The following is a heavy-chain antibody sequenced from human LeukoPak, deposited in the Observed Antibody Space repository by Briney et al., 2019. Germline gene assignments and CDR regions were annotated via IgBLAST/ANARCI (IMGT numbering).Heavy chain of an antibody. CDR3: ARGETYSSGLVDY. CDR1: GCSISSYY. J-gene: IGHJ4*02. D-gene: IGHD6-19*01. V-gene: IGHV4-59*01. CDR2: IYYSGST. Sequence: SETLSLTCTVSGCSISSYYWSWIRQPPGKGLEWIGNIYYSGSTNYNPSLKSGVTISVDTSKNQFSLKLSSVTDADTAVYYCARGETYSSGLVDYWGQGTLVTVSS.